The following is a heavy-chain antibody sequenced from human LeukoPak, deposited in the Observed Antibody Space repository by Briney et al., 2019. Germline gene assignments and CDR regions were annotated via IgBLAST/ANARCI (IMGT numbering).Heavy chain of an antibody. CDR1: GYTFTSYD. D-gene: IGHD3-22*01. Sequence: ASVKLPCKASGYTFTSYDMHWVRHSPGHGLECMGIINPSGGSTSYAQKFQSRVTMNRDMSPSTVYMELSSLRSEDTAVYYCARDRELYYYDSSGIIDYWGQGTLVTVSS. CDR2: INPSGGST. CDR3: ARDRELYYYDSSGIIDY. J-gene: IGHJ4*02. V-gene: IGHV1-46*01.